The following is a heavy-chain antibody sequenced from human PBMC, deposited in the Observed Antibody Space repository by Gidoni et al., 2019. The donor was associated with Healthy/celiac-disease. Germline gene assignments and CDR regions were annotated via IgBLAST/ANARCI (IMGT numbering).Heavy chain of an antibody. CDR1: GFTFSSYV. D-gene: IGHD2-15*01. V-gene: IGHV3-23*01. J-gene: IGHJ4*02. CDR2: ISGGGGRT. Sequence: EVQLLESGGGLVQPGGSLRLSCAAPGFTFSSYVMSWGRQAPGKGLEWVSDISGGGGRTYYSDSVKGRFTISRDNSKNTLYLQRNSLRAEDTAVYYCAKSSNVVVDMYYWGQGTLVTVSS. CDR3: AKSSNVVVDMYY.